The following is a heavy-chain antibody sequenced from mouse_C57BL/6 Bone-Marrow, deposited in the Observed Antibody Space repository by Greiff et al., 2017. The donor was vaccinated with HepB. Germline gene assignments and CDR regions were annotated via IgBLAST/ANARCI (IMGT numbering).Heavy chain of an antibody. CDR1: GFSLTSYG. D-gene: IGHD2-3*01. V-gene: IGHV2-4*01. CDR2: IWSGGST. CDR3: AKRWLPHYYAMDY. Sequence: QVQLQQSGPGLVQPSQSLSITCTVSGFSLTSYGVHWVRQPPGKGLEWLGVIWSGGSTDYNAAFISRLSISKDNSKSQVFFKMNSLQADDTAIYYCAKRWLPHYYAMDYWGQGTSVTVSS. J-gene: IGHJ4*01.